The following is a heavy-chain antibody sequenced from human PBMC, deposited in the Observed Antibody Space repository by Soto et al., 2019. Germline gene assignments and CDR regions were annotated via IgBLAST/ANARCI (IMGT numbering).Heavy chain of an antibody. CDR2: TYHRGST. CDR3: ARIGGYHGPLDY. V-gene: IGHV4-59*01. D-gene: IGHD6-25*01. Sequence: PSETLSLTCSVSGVSISSYFWSWIRQAPGGGLEWIGYTYHRGSTNYSPSLKSRVAISLGTSENQFSLKVNSVTAADTAVYYCARIGGYHGPLDYWGQGTPVTVSS. J-gene: IGHJ4*02. CDR1: GVSISSYF.